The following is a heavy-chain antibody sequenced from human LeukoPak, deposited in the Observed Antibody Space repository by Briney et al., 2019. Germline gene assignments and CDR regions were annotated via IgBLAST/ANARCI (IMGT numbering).Heavy chain of an antibody. Sequence: GGSLRLSCAASGFTFNSYETNWVRQAPGNGLEWVSYISSSGSTIYYADSVKGRFTISRDNAKNSLYLQMNSLRAEDTAVYYCARRAGAYSHPYDYWGQGTLVTVYS. CDR3: ARRAGAYSHPYDY. CDR2: ISSSGSTI. CDR1: GFTFNSYE. V-gene: IGHV3-48*03. D-gene: IGHD4/OR15-4a*01. J-gene: IGHJ4*02.